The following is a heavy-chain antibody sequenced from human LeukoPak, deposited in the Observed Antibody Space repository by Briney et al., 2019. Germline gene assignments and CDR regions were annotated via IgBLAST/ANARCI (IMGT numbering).Heavy chain of an antibody. CDR3: AKATGYLL. J-gene: IGHJ4*02. V-gene: IGHV3-23*01. CDR1: GGSFSGYY. D-gene: IGHD1-14*01. Sequence: ETPSLTCAVYGGSFSGYYWSWVRQAPGKGLEWVSTISNSDSSTYYADSVKGRFTISRDSSENTLYLQMNSLRAEDTAVYYCAKATGYLLWGQGTLVIVSS. CDR2: ISNSDSST.